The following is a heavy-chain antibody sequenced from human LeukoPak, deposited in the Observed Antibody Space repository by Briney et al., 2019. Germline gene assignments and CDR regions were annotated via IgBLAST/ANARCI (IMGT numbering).Heavy chain of an antibody. CDR1: GYTFTGYY. Sequence: GASVKVSCKASGYTFTGYYMHWVRQAPGQGLEWMGRINPNSGGTNYAQKFQGRVTMARDTSISTAYMELSRLRSDDTAVYYCARDYYYGSVSNWFDPWGQGTPVTVSS. D-gene: IGHD3-10*01. J-gene: IGHJ5*02. CDR2: INPNSGGT. CDR3: ARDYYYGSVSNWFDP. V-gene: IGHV1-2*06.